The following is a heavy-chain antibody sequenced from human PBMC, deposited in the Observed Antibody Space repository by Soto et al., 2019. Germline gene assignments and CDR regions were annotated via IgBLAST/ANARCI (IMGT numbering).Heavy chain of an antibody. CDR2: IDPSGHTT. J-gene: IGHJ4*02. V-gene: IGHV3-23*01. Sequence: GGSLRLSCAASDFTFSSYAMTWVRQAPGKGLEWVSAIDPSGHTTHYADSVRGRFTISRDNSNNTLFLQMNGLRAEDSAKYHFATRLSMAFPDYSFNYWGQGTLVTVSS. CDR1: DFTFSSYA. CDR3: ATRLSMAFPDYSFNY. D-gene: IGHD3-3*02.